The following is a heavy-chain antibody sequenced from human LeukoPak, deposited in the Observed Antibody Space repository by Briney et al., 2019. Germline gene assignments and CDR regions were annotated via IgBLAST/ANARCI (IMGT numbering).Heavy chain of an antibody. CDR3: ARWGSIAVARFDY. D-gene: IGHD6-6*01. CDR2: IHPSGRL. J-gene: IGHJ4*02. Sequence: SETLSLTCTVSGASFSSGDQYWNWIRQSPGKGLEWIGSIHPSGRLYNNPSLESRVTISVDTSKNQFSLNLTSVTAADTAVYYCARWGSIAVARFDYWGQGTLVTVSS. CDR1: GASFSSGDQY. V-gene: IGHV4-39*07.